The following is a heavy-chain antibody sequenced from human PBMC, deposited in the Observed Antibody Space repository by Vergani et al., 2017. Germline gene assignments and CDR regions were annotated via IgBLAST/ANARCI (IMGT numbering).Heavy chain of an antibody. Sequence: EVQLLESGGDLVQPGGSLRVSCAASGFTFSSDAMSWVRQAPGKGLEWVAFIGSSGPYINYADSVKGRFIISRDNTNNSLFLQLRSLRAEDAAVYYCARDCTSGGCPDNYGMDVRGQGATVTVSS. CDR1: GFTFSSDA. V-gene: IGHV3-21*06. D-gene: IGHD2-8*01. CDR2: IGSSGPYI. J-gene: IGHJ6*02. CDR3: ARDCTSGGCPDNYGMDV.